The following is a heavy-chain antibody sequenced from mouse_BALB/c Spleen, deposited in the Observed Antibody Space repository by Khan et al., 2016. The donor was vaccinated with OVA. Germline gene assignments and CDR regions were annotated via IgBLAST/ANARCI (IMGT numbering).Heavy chain of an antibody. CDR2: INPYNDGT. J-gene: IGHJ3*01. Sequence: VQLQQSGPELVKPGASVKMSCKASGYTFTNYIIHWETQKPGQGLERIGYINPYNDGTKYNEKFKGKATLTSDKSSSTVYMELSCLNSEDSAVSYSESDCGSSCWFAHWGQGTLVTVSA. CDR3: ESDCGSSCWFAH. V-gene: IGHV1S136*01. D-gene: IGHD1-1*01. CDR1: GYTFTNYI.